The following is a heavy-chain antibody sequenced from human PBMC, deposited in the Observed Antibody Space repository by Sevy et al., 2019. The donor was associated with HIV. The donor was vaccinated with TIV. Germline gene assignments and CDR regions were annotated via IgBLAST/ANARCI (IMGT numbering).Heavy chain of an antibody. Sequence: SDTLSLTCSVSGDSISTQYWSWIRQPPGKGLEWIGYNYYSGRTNYNPSLKSRVNILVERTKNQFSLKLRSVTAADTAVYYCARPSPEYYYGMDVWGQGTTVTVSS. CDR3: ARPSPEYYYGMDV. J-gene: IGHJ6*02. CDR2: NYYSGRT. CDR1: GDSISTQY. V-gene: IGHV4-59*07.